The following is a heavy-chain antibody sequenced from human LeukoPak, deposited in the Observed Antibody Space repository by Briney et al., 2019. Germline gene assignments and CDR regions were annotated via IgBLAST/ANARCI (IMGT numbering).Heavy chain of an antibody. CDR2: IRSKANSYAT. D-gene: IGHD6-13*01. CDR1: GFTFSGSA. Sequence: PGGSLRLSCAASGFTFSGSAMHWVRQASGKGLEWVGRIRSKANSYATAYAASVKGRFTISRDDSKNTAYLQMNSLRAEDTAVYYCAREVVAAPGTVDYWGQGTLVTVSS. CDR3: AREVVAAPGTVDY. V-gene: IGHV3-73*01. J-gene: IGHJ4*02.